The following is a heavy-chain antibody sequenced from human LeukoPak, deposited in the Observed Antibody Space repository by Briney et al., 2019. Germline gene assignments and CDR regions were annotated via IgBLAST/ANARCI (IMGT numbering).Heavy chain of an antibody. D-gene: IGHD5-24*01. CDR1: GGTFSSYA. CDR3: AREVRPSRDGYKSNLGD. CDR2: IIPIFGTA. J-gene: IGHJ4*02. V-gene: IGHV1-69*01. Sequence: SVKVSCKASGGTFSSYAISWVRQAPGQGLEWMGGIIPIFGTANYAQKFQGRVTITADESTSTAYMELSSLRSEDTAVYYCAREVRPSRDGYKSNLGDWGQGTLVTVSS.